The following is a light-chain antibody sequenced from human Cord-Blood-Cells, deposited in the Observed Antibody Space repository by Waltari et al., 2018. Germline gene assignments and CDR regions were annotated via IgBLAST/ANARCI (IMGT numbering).Light chain of an antibody. Sequence: QSALTQPASVSGSPGQSITISCTGTSSDVGSYNLVSWYQQHPGKDPKLMIYEGSKLPLGVSNRFSGSKSDNTSSLTISGLQSEDKDDYLYFSYAGNSTLLFGGGTKLTVL. J-gene: IGLJ2*01. CDR2: EGS. V-gene: IGLV2-23*01. CDR3: FSYAGNSTLL. CDR1: SSDVGSYNL.